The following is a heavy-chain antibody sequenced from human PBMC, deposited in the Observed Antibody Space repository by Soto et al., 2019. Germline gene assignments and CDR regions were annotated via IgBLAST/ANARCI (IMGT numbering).Heavy chain of an antibody. CDR3: ARAGGYSGYDYYYGMDV. D-gene: IGHD5-12*01. CDR1: GGTFSSYA. Sequence: QVQLVQSGAEVKKPGSSVKVSCKASGGTFSSYAISWVRQAPGQGLEWMGGIIPIFGTANYAQKFQGRVTITADESTSTAYMELSNLRSEDTAVYYCARAGGYSGYDYYYGMDVWGQGTTVTVSS. J-gene: IGHJ6*02. V-gene: IGHV1-69*01. CDR2: IIPIFGTA.